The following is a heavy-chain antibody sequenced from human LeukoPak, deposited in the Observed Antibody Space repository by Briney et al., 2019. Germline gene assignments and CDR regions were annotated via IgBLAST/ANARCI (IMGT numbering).Heavy chain of an antibody. CDR2: ISSIGST. D-gene: IGHD3-10*01. Sequence: SSETLSLTCTISGGSLSSNFWSWIRQPPGKGLEWIGYISSIGSTNYNPSLKSRVTISLDTSKKQFSLKLTSVTATDTAVYYCARHGSVRSPLGPWGQGTLVTVSS. J-gene: IGHJ5*01. V-gene: IGHV4-4*09. CDR1: GGSLSSNF. CDR3: ARHGSVRSPLGP.